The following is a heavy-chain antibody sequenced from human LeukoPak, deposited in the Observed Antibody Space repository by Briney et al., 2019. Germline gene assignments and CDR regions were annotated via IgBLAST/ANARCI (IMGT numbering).Heavy chain of an antibody. D-gene: IGHD1-26*01. CDR2: IYHSGST. V-gene: IGHV4-30-2*01. CDR1: GGSISSGGYY. CDR3: ARVVDGSYYPGPYFDY. Sequence: PSETLSLTCTVSGGSISSGGYYWSWIRQPPGKGLEWIGYIYHSGSTYYNPSLKSRVTISVDRSKNQFSLKLSSVTAADTAVYYCARVVDGSYYPGPYFDYWGQGTLVTVSS. J-gene: IGHJ4*02.